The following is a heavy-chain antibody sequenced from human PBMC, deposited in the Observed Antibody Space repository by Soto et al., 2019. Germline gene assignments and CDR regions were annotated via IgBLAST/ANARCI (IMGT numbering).Heavy chain of an antibody. CDR1: GYTFTSYG. Sequence: ASVKVSCKASGYTFTSYGISWVRQAPGQGLEWMGWISAYNVNTNYAQKLQGRVTMTTDTSTSTAYMELRSLRSDDTAVYYCARERRGSSPGGYYYYYYMDVWGKGTTVTVSS. J-gene: IGHJ6*03. CDR3: ARERRGSSPGGYYYYYYMDV. CDR2: ISAYNVNT. V-gene: IGHV1-18*01. D-gene: IGHD6-6*01.